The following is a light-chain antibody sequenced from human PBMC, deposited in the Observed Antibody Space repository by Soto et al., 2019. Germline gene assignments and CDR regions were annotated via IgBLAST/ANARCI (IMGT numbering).Light chain of an antibody. J-gene: IGKJ1*01. V-gene: IGKV3-20*01. CDR1: QSSSSTY. Sequence: EIVLTQSPGTLSLSPGERATLSCRASQSSSSTYLAWYRQKPGQAPRLLIYAASSRATGIPDRFSGSGSGTDFTLTISRLELEDFAVYYCQQYYASSWTFGQGTRVEIK. CDR3: QQYYASSWT. CDR2: AAS.